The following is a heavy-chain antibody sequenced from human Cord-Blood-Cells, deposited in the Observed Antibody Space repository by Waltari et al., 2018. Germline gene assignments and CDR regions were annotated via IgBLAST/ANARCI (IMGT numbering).Heavy chain of an antibody. CDR3: AREASIQLWSRDYFDY. CDR1: GGTFSRYA. D-gene: IGHD5-18*01. CDR2: IIPIFGKA. Sequence: QVQLVQSGAEVKKPGSSVKVSCKASGGTFSRYAISWVRQAPGQGLEWMGGIIPIFGKANYAQKFQGKVTITADESTSTADMELSSLRSEDTAVYYCAREASIQLWSRDYFDYWGQGTLVTVSS. V-gene: IGHV1-69*01. J-gene: IGHJ4*02.